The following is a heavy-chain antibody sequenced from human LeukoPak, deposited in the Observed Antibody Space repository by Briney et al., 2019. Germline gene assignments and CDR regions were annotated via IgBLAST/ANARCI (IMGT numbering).Heavy chain of an antibody. CDR3: ARGPDYSDSSGYFKY. CDR2: IYTSGST. V-gene: IGHV4-4*07. Sequence: PSETLSLTCTVSGGSISGYYWSWIRQPAGKGLEWMGRIYTSGSTNYNPSLRSRVSISVDKSKNQFYLILSSLTAADTAVYYCARGPDYSDSSGYFKYWGQGTLVTVSS. D-gene: IGHD3-22*01. J-gene: IGHJ4*02. CDR1: GGSISGYY.